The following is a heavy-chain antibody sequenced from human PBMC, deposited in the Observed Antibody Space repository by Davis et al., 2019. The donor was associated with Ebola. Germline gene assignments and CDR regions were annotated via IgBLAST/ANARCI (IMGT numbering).Heavy chain of an antibody. CDR1: GYSFTSYW. CDR3: ARTVVTAMSFDP. V-gene: IGHV5-10-1*01. Sequence: PGGSLRLSCKGSGYSFTSYWISWVRQLPGKGLEWMGRIDPSDSYTNYSPSFQGHVTISADKSISTAYLQWGSLKASDTAMYYCARTVVTAMSFDPWGQGTLVTVSS. CDR2: IDPSDSYT. D-gene: IGHD2-21*02. J-gene: IGHJ5*02.